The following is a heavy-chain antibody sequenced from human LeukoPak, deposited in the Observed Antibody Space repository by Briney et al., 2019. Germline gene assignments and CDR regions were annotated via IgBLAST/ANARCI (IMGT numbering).Heavy chain of an antibody. CDR3: ARDRAAAGTFDY. V-gene: IGHV4-59*01. CDR1: GGSISSYY. CDR2: IYYSGST. J-gene: IGHJ4*02. Sequence: NPSETLSLTCTVSGGSISSYYWSWIRQPPGKGLEWIGYIYYSGSTNYHPSLKSRVTISADTSENQFSLKLSSVTAADTAVYYCARDRAAAGTFDYWGQGTLVT. D-gene: IGHD6-13*01.